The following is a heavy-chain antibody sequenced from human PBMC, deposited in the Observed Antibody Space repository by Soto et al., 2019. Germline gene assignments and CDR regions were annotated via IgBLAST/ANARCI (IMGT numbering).Heavy chain of an antibody. Sequence: EVQLVESGGGLVQPGGSLRLSCAASGFTFSTYWMSWVRQAPGKGLEWVANINQDGSEKYYVDSVKGRLTLPRDTAKKSLYLRMTSLRPADTAVYYCASARGWKLGIMPAATDYWCQGPLVPVSS. CDR2: INQDGSEK. CDR1: GFTFSTYW. CDR3: ASARGWKLGIMPAATDY. V-gene: IGHV3-7*01. J-gene: IGHJ4*02. D-gene: IGHD2-2*01.